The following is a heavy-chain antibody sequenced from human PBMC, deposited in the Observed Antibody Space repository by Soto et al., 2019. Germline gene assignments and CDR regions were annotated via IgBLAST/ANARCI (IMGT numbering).Heavy chain of an antibody. D-gene: IGHD6-19*01. CDR3: ARDQDSCGWYLGAFDI. CDR2: ISYDGSNK. J-gene: IGHJ3*02. Sequence: QVQLVESGGGVVQPGRSLKLSCAASGFTFSSYAMHWVRQAPGKGLEWVAVISYDGSNKYYADAEKGRFTISRDNSKNTLYLQMNILRAEDTAVYYCARDQDSCGWYLGAFDIWGQGTMVTVSS. V-gene: IGHV3-30-3*01. CDR1: GFTFSSYA.